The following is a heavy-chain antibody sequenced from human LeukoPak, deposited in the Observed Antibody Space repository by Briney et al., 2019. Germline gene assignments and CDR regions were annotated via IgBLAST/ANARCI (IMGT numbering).Heavy chain of an antibody. CDR3: ARAHSGWYDY. CDR2: ISSSGSYI. CDR1: GFTFSSYS. J-gene: IGHJ4*02. D-gene: IGHD6-19*01. V-gene: IGHV3-21*01. Sequence: PGGSLRLSCAASGFTFSSYSMNWVRQAPGKGLEWVSSISSSGSYIYYADSVKGRFTISRDNAKNSLYLQMNSLRAEDTAVYYCARAHSGWYDYWGQGTLVTVSS.